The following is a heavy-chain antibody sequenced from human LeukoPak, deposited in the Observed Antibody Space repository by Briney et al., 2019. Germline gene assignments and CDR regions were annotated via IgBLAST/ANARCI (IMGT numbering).Heavy chain of an antibody. CDR2: INHSGST. D-gene: IGHD3-10*01. J-gene: IGHJ4*02. CDR3: ARDYYYYNSGSPLFDY. CDR1: GGSFSGYY. Sequence: SETLSLTCAVYGGSFSGYYWSWIRQPPGKGLEWIGEINHSGSTNYNPSLKSRVTISVDTSKNQFSLKLSSATAADTAVYYCARDYYYYNSGSPLFDYWGQGTLVTVSS. V-gene: IGHV4-34*01.